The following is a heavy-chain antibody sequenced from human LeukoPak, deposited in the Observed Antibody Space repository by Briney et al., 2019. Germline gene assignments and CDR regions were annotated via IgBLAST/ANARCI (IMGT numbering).Heavy chain of an antibody. J-gene: IGHJ4*02. D-gene: IGHD4-23*01. CDR1: GFTFSSYA. Sequence: PGGSLRLSCSASGFTFSSYAMHWVRQAPGKGLEYVSAISSNGGSTYYADSVKGRFTISRDNSKNTLYLQMSSLRAEDTAIYYCARDSPDYGGKGFDYWGQGTLVTVSS. V-gene: IGHV3-64D*06. CDR3: ARDSPDYGGKGFDY. CDR2: ISSNGGST.